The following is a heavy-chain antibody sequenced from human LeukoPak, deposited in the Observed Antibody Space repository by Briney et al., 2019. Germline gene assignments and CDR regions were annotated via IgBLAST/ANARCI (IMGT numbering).Heavy chain of an antibody. CDR1: GGSISSHY. Sequence: SETLSLTCTVSGGSISSHYWTWIRQPPGKGLEYIGYIHNSGSTNYNPSLKSRVTISVDTSKNQFSLKLTSVTAADTAVYYCAITSAYKGVGALDYWGQGILVTVSS. CDR3: AITSAYKGVGALDY. V-gene: IGHV4-59*11. J-gene: IGHJ4*02. CDR2: IHNSGST. D-gene: IGHD1-26*01.